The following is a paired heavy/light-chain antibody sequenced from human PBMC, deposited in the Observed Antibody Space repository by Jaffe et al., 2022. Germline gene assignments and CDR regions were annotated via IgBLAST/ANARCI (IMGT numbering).Light chain of an antibody. CDR3: QQYNNWPPLT. J-gene: IGKJ4*01. CDR2: GVS. CDR1: QSVSTK. V-gene: IGKV3-15*01. Sequence: EIILTQSPATLSVSPGERATLSCRASQSVSTKLAWYQQKPGQAPRLLMYGVSTRATGIPARFSGSGSGTEFTLTISSLQSEDFAVYYCQQYNNWPPLTFGGGTKVEIK.
Heavy chain of an antibody. CDR3: AKDVPTGRYGDFFFDS. CDR2: ISWDAGNT. Sequence: EVYLAESGGGVVQPGGSLRLSCATSGFTFTDYTMHWVRQAPGKGLEWVSTISWDAGNTYYAGSVLRRFTISRDNSKNSLYLQLNSLRTEDTAFYYCAKDVPTGRYGDFFFDSWGQGTLVTVSS. D-gene: IGHD4-17*01. J-gene: IGHJ4*02. CDR1: GFTFTDYT. V-gene: IGHV3-43*01.